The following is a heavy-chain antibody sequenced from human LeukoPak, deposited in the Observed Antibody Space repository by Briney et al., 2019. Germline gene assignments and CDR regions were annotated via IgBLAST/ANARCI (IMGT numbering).Heavy chain of an antibody. Sequence: ASVKVSCKASGYTFTSYGISWVRQAPGQGLEWMGWISAYNGNTNYAQKLQGRVTMTTDTSTSTAYMELSSLRSEDTAVYYCSLGSSSFYNWFDPWGQGTLVTVSS. CDR1: GYTFTSYG. D-gene: IGHD6-6*01. J-gene: IGHJ5*02. CDR3: SLGSSSFYNWFDP. V-gene: IGHV1-18*01. CDR2: ISAYNGNT.